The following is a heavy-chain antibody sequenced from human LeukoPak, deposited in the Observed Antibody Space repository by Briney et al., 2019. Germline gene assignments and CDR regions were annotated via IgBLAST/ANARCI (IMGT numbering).Heavy chain of an antibody. CDR3: ARHSRGISMS. J-gene: IGHJ4*02. CDR1: GGFITSYY. CDR2: IYYTGST. Sequence: SETLSLTCTVSGGFITSYYWSWIRQPPGKGLEWIGYIYYTGSTDYNPSLKSRVSISIDASKSQFSLKLNSVTAADTAVYYCARHSRGISMSWGQGALVTVSS. V-gene: IGHV4-59*01. D-gene: IGHD2/OR15-2a*01.